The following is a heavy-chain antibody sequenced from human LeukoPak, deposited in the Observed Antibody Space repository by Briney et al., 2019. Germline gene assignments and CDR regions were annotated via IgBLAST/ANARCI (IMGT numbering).Heavy chain of an antibody. D-gene: IGHD3-10*01. V-gene: IGHV4-59*01. CDR3: ARDHYGSGSTYSPPYFDY. CDR2: IYYSGST. Sequence: SETLSLTCAVYGGSFSGYYWSWIRQPPGKGLEWIGYIYYSGSTNYNPSLKSRVTISVDTSKNQFSLKLSSVTAADTAVYYCARDHYGSGSTYSPPYFDYWGQGTLVTVSS. J-gene: IGHJ4*02. CDR1: GGSFSGYY.